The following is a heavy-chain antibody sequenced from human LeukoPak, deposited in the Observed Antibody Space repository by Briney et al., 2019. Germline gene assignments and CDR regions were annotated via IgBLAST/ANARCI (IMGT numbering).Heavy chain of an antibody. Sequence: SETLSLTCTVSGGSMSSYYWSWIRQPPGEGLEWIGYINYSGSTTYNPSLRSRVTMSIDTSKNQFSLKLTSVTAADTAVYHCARGANYGDYGLDAFDVWGQGAMVTVSS. CDR3: ARGANYGDYGLDAFDV. CDR1: GGSMSSYY. D-gene: IGHD4-17*01. J-gene: IGHJ3*01. V-gene: IGHV4-59*01. CDR2: INYSGST.